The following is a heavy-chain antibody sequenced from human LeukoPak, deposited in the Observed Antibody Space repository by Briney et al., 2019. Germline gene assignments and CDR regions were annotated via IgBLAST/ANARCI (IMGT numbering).Heavy chain of an antibody. CDR2: ISGSGGST. D-gene: IGHD6-13*01. CDR1: GFTFSSYA. J-gene: IGHJ4*02. CDR3: ASATKGPYSRDTKDY. V-gene: IGHV3-23*01. Sequence: TGGSLRLSCAASGFTFSSYAMSWVRQAPGKGLEWVSAISGSGGSTYYADSVKGRFTISRDNSKNTLYLQMNSLRAEDTAVYYCASATKGPYSRDTKDYWGQGTLVTVSS.